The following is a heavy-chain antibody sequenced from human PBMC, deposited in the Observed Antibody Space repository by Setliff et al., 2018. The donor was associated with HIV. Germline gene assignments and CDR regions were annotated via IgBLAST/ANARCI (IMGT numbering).Heavy chain of an antibody. CDR3: ARAPLSGGSFGWFDP. CDR2: IIPIFGTA. D-gene: IGHD2-15*01. Sequence: GASVKVSCKASGGTFSSYAISWVRQAPGQGLEWMGGIIPIFGTANYAQKFQGRVTITADESTSTAYMELSSLRSEDTAVYYCARAPLSGGSFGWFDPWGQGTLVTVSS. J-gene: IGHJ5*02. CDR1: GGTFSSYA. V-gene: IGHV1-69*13.